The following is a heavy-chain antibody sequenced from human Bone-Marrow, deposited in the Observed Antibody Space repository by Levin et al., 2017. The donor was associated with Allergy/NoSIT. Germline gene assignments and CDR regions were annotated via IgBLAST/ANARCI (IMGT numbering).Heavy chain of an antibody. CDR3: ARGVALSRPNVRGLIRVLDN. J-gene: IGHJ4*01. V-gene: IGHV3-30-3*01. Sequence: QAGGSLRLSCAASGFNFSTFAMHWVRQAPGKGLEWLAVMSYDANNQYQADSVKGRVTISRDNSKNTLSLQMSSLTPDDTAVYYCARGVALSRPNVRGLIRVLDNWGRGTLVIVSS. CDR1: GFNFSTFA. CDR2: MSYDANNQ. D-gene: IGHD3-10*02.